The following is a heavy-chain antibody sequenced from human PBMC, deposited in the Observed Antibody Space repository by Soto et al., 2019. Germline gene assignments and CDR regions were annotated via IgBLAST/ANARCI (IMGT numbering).Heavy chain of an antibody. D-gene: IGHD3-22*01. CDR2: INAGNGNT. CDR3: ARGERYYYDSSGYFGFDY. J-gene: IGHJ4*02. CDR1: GYTFTSYA. Sequence: QVQLVQSGAEVKKPGASVKVSCKASGYTFTSYAMHWVRQAPGQRLEWMGWINAGNGNTKYSQKFQGGVTITRDTSASTAYMELSSLRSEDTAVYYCARGERYYYDSSGYFGFDYWGQGTLVTVSS. V-gene: IGHV1-3*01.